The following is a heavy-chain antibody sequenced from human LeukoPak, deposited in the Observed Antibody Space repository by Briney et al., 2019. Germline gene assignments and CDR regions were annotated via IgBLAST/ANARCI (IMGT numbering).Heavy chain of an antibody. CDR2: IRYDGSNK. V-gene: IGHV3-30*02. CDR1: GFTFSIYG. D-gene: IGHD4-17*01. Sequence: PGGCLRLSCAAAGFTFSIYGVHWVRQAPGKGLEWVAFIRYDGSNKYYADSVKGRFTISRDNSKNTLYLQMNSLRAEDTAVYYCAKGSGYGDYSNWFDPWGQGTLVTVSS. CDR3: AKGSGYGDYSNWFDP. J-gene: IGHJ5*02.